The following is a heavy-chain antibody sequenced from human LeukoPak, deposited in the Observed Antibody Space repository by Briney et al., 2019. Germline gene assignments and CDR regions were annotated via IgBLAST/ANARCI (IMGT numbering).Heavy chain of an antibody. CDR2: ISSSGTTI. CDR3: ARWDSSGCLDY. V-gene: IGHV3-11*01. D-gene: IGHD3-22*01. Sequence: PGGFLRLSCAASGLTFSDYYMSWIRQAPGKGLEWVSYISSSGTTIYYADSVKGRFTISRDNAKNSLYLQMNSLRAEDTAVHFCARWDSSGCLDYWGQGTLVTVSS. CDR1: GLTFSDYY. J-gene: IGHJ4*02.